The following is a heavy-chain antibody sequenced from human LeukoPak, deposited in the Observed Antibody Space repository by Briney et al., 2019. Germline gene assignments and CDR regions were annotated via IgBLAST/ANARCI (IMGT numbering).Heavy chain of an antibody. J-gene: IGHJ4*02. V-gene: IGHV2-5*01. D-gene: IGHD3-3*01. CDR1: GFSLSTSGVG. CDR3: AHRPNYDFWSGRSYYFDY. Sequence: SGPTLAKPTQTLTLTCTFSGFSLSTSGVGVGWIRQPPGKALEWLALIYWNDDKRYSPSLKSRLTITKDTSKNQVVLTMTNMDPVDTATYYCAHRPNYDFWSGRSYYFDYWGQGTLVTVSS. CDR2: IYWNDDK.